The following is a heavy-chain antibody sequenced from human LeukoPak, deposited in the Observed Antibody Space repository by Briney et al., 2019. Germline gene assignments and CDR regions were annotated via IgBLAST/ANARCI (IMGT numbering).Heavy chain of an antibody. D-gene: IGHD2-2*01. CDR3: AREKIVVVPVSSWRCFDY. Sequence: ASVKVPCKASGYTFTSYGISWVRQAPGQGLEWMGWISAYNGNTNYAQKLQGRVTMTTDTSTSTAYMELRSLRSDDTAVYYCAREKIVVVPVSSWRCFDYWGQGTLVTVSS. J-gene: IGHJ4*02. CDR1: GYTFTSYG. V-gene: IGHV1-18*01. CDR2: ISAYNGNT.